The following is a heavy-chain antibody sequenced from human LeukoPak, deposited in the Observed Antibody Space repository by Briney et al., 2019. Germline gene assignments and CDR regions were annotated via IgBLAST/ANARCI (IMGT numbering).Heavy chain of an antibody. V-gene: IGHV4-38-2*02. D-gene: IGHD1-14*01. CDR3: ARDQSDPNPLFDY. CDR2: IDHSGST. CDR1: GYSISSGHY. J-gene: IGHJ4*02. Sequence: SETLSLTCSVSGYSISSGHYWGWIRQPPGKGLEWIGSIDHSGSTYYNPSLKSRVTISVDTSKNQFSLRLSSVTAADTAVYYCARDQSDPNPLFDYWGQGTLVTVSS.